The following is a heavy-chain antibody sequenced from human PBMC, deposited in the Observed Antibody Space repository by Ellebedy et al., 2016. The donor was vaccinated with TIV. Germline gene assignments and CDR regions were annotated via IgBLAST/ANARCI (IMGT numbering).Heavy chain of an antibody. CDR2: IYYSGST. CDR1: GGSISSSSYY. J-gene: IGHJ6*03. CDR3: ARGVLSRGSSTIPYMDV. V-gene: IGHV4-39*07. D-gene: IGHD2-2*01. Sequence: SETLSLXXTVSGGSISSSSYYWGWIRQPPGKGLEWIGSIYYSGSTYYNPSLKSRVTISVDTSKNQFSLKLSSVTAADTAVYYCARGVLSRGSSTIPYMDVWGKGTTVTVSS.